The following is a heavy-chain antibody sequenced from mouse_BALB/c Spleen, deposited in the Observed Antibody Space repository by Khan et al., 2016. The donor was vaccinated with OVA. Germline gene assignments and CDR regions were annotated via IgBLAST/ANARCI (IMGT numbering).Heavy chain of an antibody. D-gene: IGHD2-1*01. V-gene: IGHV1S81*02. Sequence: QVQLKESGAELVKPGASVKLSCKASGYTFTSYYMYWVKQRPGQGLEWIGEINPSDGDTNFNEKFRSKATLTVDKSSNTEYMQLSSLTSEDSAVYYCIRSGYGTFAYWGQGTLVTVSA. J-gene: IGHJ3*01. CDR3: IRSGYGTFAY. CDR1: GYTFTSYY. CDR2: INPSDGDT.